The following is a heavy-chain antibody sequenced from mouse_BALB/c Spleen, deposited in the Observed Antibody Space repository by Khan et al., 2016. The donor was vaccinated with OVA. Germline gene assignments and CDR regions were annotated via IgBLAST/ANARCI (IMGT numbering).Heavy chain of an antibody. CDR2: INTYTGEP. V-gene: IGHV9-3-1*01. Sequence: QIQLVQSGPGLKKPGETVKISCKASGYTFTHYGMNWVKQAPGKGLKWMGWINTYTGEPTYADDFKGRFAFSLETSASTAYLQINNLKNEDTATYFCASGGYWYFDVWGAGTTVTVAS. CDR3: ASGGYWYFDV. D-gene: IGHD1-1*02. CDR1: GYTFTHYG. J-gene: IGHJ1*01.